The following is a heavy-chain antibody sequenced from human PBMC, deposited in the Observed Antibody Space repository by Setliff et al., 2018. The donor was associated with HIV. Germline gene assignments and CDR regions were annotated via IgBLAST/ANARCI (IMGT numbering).Heavy chain of an antibody. CDR3: ARAGASSGWYGWYFDY. CDR1: GGTFSSYA. D-gene: IGHD6-19*01. CDR2: IIPIFGTA. J-gene: IGHJ4*02. V-gene: IGHV1-69*13. Sequence: SVKVSCKASGGTFSSYAISWVRQAPGQGLEWMGGIIPIFGTANYAQKFQGRVTITADESTSTAYMELSSLRSEYTAVYYCARAGASSGWYGWYFDYCGQGTLVTVSS.